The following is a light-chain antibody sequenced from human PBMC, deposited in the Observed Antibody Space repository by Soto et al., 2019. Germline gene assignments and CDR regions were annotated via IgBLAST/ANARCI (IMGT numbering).Light chain of an antibody. V-gene: IGKV1-6*01. CDR3: LQSYIYPLT. Sequence: AIRLTQSPSSLSASVGDRVNITCRASQGIRHDLGWYQQKPGQAPKLLIYTTSTLQSGVPSRFSGSGSCTDFTLTISGLQPEYFATYYCLQSYIYPLTFGGGTKVEI. CDR2: TTS. CDR1: QGIRHD. J-gene: IGKJ4*01.